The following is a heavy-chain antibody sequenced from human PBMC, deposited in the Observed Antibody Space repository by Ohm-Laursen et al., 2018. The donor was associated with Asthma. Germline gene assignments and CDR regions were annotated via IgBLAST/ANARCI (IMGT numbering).Heavy chain of an antibody. D-gene: IGHD3-10*01. J-gene: IGHJ4*02. V-gene: IGHV3-48*04. Sequence: SLRLSCTASGFYFSSYSMHWVRQAPGKGPEWLAFITSGSDIIHYAESVEGRFTISRDNAKNTLYLQINSLRAEDTAVYYCARDYYGSGAYWGQGTLVTVSS. CDR3: ARDYYGSGAY. CDR2: ITSGSDII. CDR1: GFYFSSYS.